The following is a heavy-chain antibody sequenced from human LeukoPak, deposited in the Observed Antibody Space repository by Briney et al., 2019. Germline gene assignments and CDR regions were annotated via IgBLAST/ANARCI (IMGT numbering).Heavy chain of an antibody. D-gene: IGHD2-2*01. CDR2: ISWNSGSI. CDR1: GFTFDDYA. Sequence: GGSLRLSCAASGFTFDDYAMHWVRQAPGKGLGWVSGISWNSGSIGYADSVKGRFTISRDNAKNSLYLQMNSLRAEDTALYYCAKAYQLLSPPDYWGQGTPVTVSS. CDR3: AKAYQLLSPPDY. J-gene: IGHJ4*02. V-gene: IGHV3-9*01.